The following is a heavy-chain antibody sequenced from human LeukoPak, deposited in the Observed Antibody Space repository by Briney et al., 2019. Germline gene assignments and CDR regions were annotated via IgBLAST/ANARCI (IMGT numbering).Heavy chain of an antibody. CDR2: IYYSGST. CDR3: ARLAGHHNNRRFDF. Sequence: SETLSLTCTVSGGAISNSELYWGWVRQPPGKGLEWIAMIYYSGSTYSNPSLKSRVTISVDTSKNQFSLKVRSVTAADSAVYFCARLAGHHNNRRFDFWGQGVLVSVSS. D-gene: IGHD1-1*01. J-gene: IGHJ4*02. V-gene: IGHV4-39*01. CDR1: GGAISNSELY.